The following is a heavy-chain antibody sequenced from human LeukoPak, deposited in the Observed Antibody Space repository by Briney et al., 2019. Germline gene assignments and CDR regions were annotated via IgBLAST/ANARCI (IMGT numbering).Heavy chain of an antibody. V-gene: IGHV1-24*01. D-gene: IGHD3-10*01. CDR2: FDHEDAET. CDR3: ATDLKGSRGFDY. Sequence: ASVKVSCKLSGYSLNDLSMHWVRQAAGKGLEGMGGFDHEDAETIYAQKSQGRVTMTEDTSTDTAFMELSSLRSDDTAVYYCATDLKGSRGFDYWGQGSLVTVSS. CDR1: GYSLNDLS. J-gene: IGHJ4*02.